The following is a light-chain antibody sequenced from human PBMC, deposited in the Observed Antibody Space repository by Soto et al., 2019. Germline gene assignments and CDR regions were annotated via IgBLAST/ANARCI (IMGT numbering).Light chain of an antibody. J-gene: IGLJ2*01. CDR3: LLYYGGSQGV. CDR2: STS. Sequence: VVTQEPSLTGVPGGSVTPTCASSTGGVTSNYYPNWFQQKPGQAPRALIHSTSTKSSCAPARFTGSLVGGKAALTLSHVQPEDEAEYYCLLYYGGSQGVFGGGTK. CDR1: TGGVTSNYY. V-gene: IGLV7-43*01.